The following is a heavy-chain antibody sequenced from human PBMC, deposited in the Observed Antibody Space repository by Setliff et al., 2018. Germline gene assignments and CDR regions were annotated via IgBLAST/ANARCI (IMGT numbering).Heavy chain of an antibody. CDR1: GFDFGTYG. CDR3: ARGEKYYYEGSGYSLDA. Sequence: GGSLRLSCEASGFDFGTYGMHWVRQAPDRGLEWVAFIRYGSYQQTYADSVRGRFTISRDDSRNTVLLQMNNLRTDDTAVYYCARGEKYYYEGSGYSLDAWGLGTLVTVSS. CDR2: IRYGSYQQ. J-gene: IGHJ5*02. V-gene: IGHV3-30*02. D-gene: IGHD3-22*01.